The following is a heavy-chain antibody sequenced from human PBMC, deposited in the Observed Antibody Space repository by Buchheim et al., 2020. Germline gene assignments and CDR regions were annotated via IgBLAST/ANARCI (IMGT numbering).Heavy chain of an antibody. CDR2: INPNSGGT. CDR1: GYTFTGYY. D-gene: IGHD2-2*01. Sequence: QVQLVQSGAEVKKPGASVKVSCKASGYTFTGYYMHWVRQAPGQGLEWMGWINPNSGGTNYAQKFQGWVTMTRDTSISTAYMELSRLGSDDTAVYYCARDRGGTCSSTSCYGDYGMDVWGQGTT. CDR3: ARDRGGTCSSTSCYGDYGMDV. V-gene: IGHV1-2*04. J-gene: IGHJ6*02.